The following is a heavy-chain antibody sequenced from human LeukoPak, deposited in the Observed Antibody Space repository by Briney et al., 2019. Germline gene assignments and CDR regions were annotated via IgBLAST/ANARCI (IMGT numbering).Heavy chain of an antibody. CDR2: IRSKAYGGTT. D-gene: IGHD6-19*01. J-gene: IGHJ6*02. V-gene: IGHV3-49*04. Sequence: GRSLRLSCTASGFTFGDDLMSWVRQAPGKGLEWVGFIRSKAYGGTTEYAASVKGRFTISRDVSKSIAYLQMNSLKTEDTAVYYCTRVPAVAGDYYYYGMDVWGQGTTVTVSS. CDR1: GFTFGDDL. CDR3: TRVPAVAGDYYYYGMDV.